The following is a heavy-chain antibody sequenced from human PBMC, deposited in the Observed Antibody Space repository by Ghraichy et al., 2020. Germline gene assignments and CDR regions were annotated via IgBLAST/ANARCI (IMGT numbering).Heavy chain of an antibody. D-gene: IGHD1-26*01. Sequence: GGSLRLSCAASGFTFSSYWMHWVRQAPGKGLVWVSRISGDGSDTSYADSVKGRFTISRDNAKNTLYLQMNSLRAEDTAMYHCVRVVSGGYYRYFDPWGQGTLVTVSS. CDR1: GFTFSSYW. CDR3: VRVVSGGYYRYFDP. V-gene: IGHV3-74*01. CDR2: ISGDGSDT. J-gene: IGHJ5*02.